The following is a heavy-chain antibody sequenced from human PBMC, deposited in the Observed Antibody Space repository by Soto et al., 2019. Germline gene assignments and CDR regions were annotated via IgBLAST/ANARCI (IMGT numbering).Heavy chain of an antibody. V-gene: IGHV4-39*01. Sequence: SETLSLTCTVSRGSISSSFYYWGWIRQSPGKGLEWIGSIYYTGSTYYNPSLKSRVTMSVDTSKNHFSLRLTSVTATDSAVYFCARHEGDYNFYFDYWGQGTLVTVSS. D-gene: IGHD4-17*01. CDR2: IYYTGST. CDR1: RGSISSSFYY. J-gene: IGHJ4*02. CDR3: ARHEGDYNFYFDY.